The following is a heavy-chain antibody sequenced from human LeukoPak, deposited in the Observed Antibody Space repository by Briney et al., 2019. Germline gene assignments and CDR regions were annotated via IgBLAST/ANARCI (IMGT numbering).Heavy chain of an antibody. V-gene: IGHV3-7*01. J-gene: IGHJ4*02. CDR3: ARDPDPIVGVNFDC. D-gene: IGHD1-26*01. CDR2: IDQGGSHK. CDR1: GFTFSSHW. Sequence: PGGSLRLFCAASGFTFSSHWMNWVRQAPGKGLEGVANIDQGGSHKNYVDSVKGRFTISRDNAKNSLDLQMNSLTAEDTAVYYCARDPDPIVGVNFDCWGQGILVTVSS.